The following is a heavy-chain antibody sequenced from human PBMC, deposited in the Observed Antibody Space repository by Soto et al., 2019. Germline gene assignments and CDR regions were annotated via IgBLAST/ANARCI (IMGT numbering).Heavy chain of an antibody. CDR3: ARWSFLDY. D-gene: IGHD1-26*01. CDR1: GFSSTSYA. J-gene: IGHJ4*02. CDR2: ISGSDGKT. V-gene: IGHV3-23*01. Sequence: PGGSLRLSCAASGFSSTSYALSWVRQAPGKGLEWVSTISGSDGKTYHADSVKGRFSISRDTSKTTLYLQMNSLRVEDTAVYYCARWSFLDYWGQGTRVTVSS.